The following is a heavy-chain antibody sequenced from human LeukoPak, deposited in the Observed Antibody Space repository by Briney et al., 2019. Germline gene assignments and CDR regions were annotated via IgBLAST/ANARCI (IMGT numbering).Heavy chain of an antibody. V-gene: IGHV3-23*01. CDR3: ARGVTKFLYYMDV. CDR2: ISGSGGST. CDR1: GFTFSSYA. J-gene: IGHJ6*03. D-gene: IGHD4-11*01. Sequence: GGSLRLSCAASGFTFSSYAMSWVRQAPGKGLEWVSAISGSGGSTHYADSVKGRFTISRDNSKNTLYLQMNSLRAEDTAVYYCARGVTKFLYYMDVWGKGTTVTVSS.